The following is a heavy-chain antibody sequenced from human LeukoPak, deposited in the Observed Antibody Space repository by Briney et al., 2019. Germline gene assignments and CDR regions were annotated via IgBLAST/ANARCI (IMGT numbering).Heavy chain of an antibody. D-gene: IGHD3-10*01. J-gene: IGHJ4*02. CDR1: GFTFSSYS. CDR3: ARDTTYGSGI. Sequence: PGGSLRLSCEASGFTFSSYSINWVRQAPGKGLEWVSYISISRSTIYYADSVKGRFTISRDNAKNSLYLQMNSLRVEDTAVYYCARDTTYGSGIRGQGTLVTVSS. CDR2: ISISRSTI. V-gene: IGHV3-48*04.